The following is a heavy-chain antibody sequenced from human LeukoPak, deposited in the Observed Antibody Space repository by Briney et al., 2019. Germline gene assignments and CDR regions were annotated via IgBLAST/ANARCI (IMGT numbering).Heavy chain of an antibody. CDR1: GGSISSGGYY. Sequence: SETLSLTCTVSGGSISSGGYYWSWIRQHPGKGLEWIGYIYYSGSTYYNPSLKSRVTISVDTSKNQFSLKLSSVTASDTAVYYCASAIRVGATLYYFDYWGQGTLVTVSS. J-gene: IGHJ4*02. CDR2: IYYSGST. D-gene: IGHD1-26*01. V-gene: IGHV4-31*03. CDR3: ASAIRVGATLYYFDY.